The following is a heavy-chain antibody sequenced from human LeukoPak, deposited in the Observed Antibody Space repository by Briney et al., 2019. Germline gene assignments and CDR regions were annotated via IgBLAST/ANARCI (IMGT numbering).Heavy chain of an antibody. Sequence: GESLKISCKGSGYSFTSYWIGWVRQMPGKGLEWMGIIYPGDSDTRYSPSIQGQVTISADKSISTAYLQWSSLKASDTAMYYCARTADCSGGSCYSGNAFDIWGQGTMVTVSS. CDR3: ARTADCSGGSCYSGNAFDI. V-gene: IGHV5-51*01. CDR1: GYSFTSYW. CDR2: IYPGDSDT. J-gene: IGHJ3*02. D-gene: IGHD2-15*01.